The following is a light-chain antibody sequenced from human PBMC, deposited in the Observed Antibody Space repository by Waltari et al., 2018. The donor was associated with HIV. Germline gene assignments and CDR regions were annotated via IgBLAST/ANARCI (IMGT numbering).Light chain of an antibody. Sequence: QAVLTQPSSLSASPGASASLTCTLHSGFNVASYRLSWYQQKPGSPPRYLLRYKSDPDTEHGSGVPSRCSGSKDPSANAGFLLISGLQSEDEADYYCMVWHISFWLFGGGTKLTVL. J-gene: IGLJ3*02. CDR2: YKSDPDT. CDR3: MVWHISFWL. V-gene: IGLV5-45*03. CDR1: SGFNVASYR.